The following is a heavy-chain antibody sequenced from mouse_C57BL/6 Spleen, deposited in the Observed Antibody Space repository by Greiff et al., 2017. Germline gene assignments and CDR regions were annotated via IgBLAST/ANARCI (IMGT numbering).Heavy chain of an antibody. D-gene: IGHD3-2*02. CDR3: ASASSGSPWFAY. Sequence: VQLQQPGAELVKPGASVKLSWKASGYTFTSYWMQWVKQRPGQGLEWIGEIDPSDSYTNYNQKFKGKATLTVDTSSSTAYMQLSSLTSEDSAVYYCASASSGSPWFAYWGQGTLVTVSA. CDR2: IDPSDSYT. V-gene: IGHV1-50*01. J-gene: IGHJ3*01. CDR1: GYTFTSYW.